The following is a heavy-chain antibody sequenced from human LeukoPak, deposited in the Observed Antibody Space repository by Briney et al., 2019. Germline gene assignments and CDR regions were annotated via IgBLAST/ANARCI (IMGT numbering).Heavy chain of an antibody. CDR3: ARDSVGYCSSTSCYHYTPYYFDY. CDR2: INPNSGGT. Sequence: ASVKVSCKASGYTFTGYYMHWVRQAPGQGLEWMGWINPNSGGTNYAQKFQGRVTMTRDTSISTAYMELSRLRPDDTAVYYCARDSVGYCSSTSCYHYTPYYFDYWGQGTLVTVSS. V-gene: IGHV1-2*02. D-gene: IGHD2-2*01. CDR1: GYTFTGYY. J-gene: IGHJ4*02.